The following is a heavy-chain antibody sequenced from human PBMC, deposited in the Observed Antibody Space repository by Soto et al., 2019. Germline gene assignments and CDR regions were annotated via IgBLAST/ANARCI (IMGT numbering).Heavy chain of an antibody. V-gene: IGHV3-30*18. CDR2: ISYDGSNK. J-gene: IGHJ6*02. CDR1: GFTFSSYG. Sequence: GGSLRLSCGASGFTFSSYGMHWVRQAPGKGLEWVAVISYDGSNKYYAGSVKGRFTISRDNSKNTLYLQMNSLRAEDTAVYYCAKDVLRFLEWLAFYGMDVWGQGTTVTVSS. D-gene: IGHD3-3*01. CDR3: AKDVLRFLEWLAFYGMDV.